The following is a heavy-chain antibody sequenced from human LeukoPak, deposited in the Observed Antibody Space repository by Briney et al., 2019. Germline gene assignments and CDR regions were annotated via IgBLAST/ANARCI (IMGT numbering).Heavy chain of an antibody. Sequence: GGSLRLSCAASGFTFSSYGMHWVRQAPAKGLEWVAFIRYDESKTFYGDSVKGRFTVSRDNSKNTLYLQMNSLRAEDTAAYYCAKSHLPNSYSGTYYCDYWGQGTQVTVSS. D-gene: IGHD1-26*01. CDR2: IRYDESKT. CDR1: GFTFSSYG. CDR3: AKSHLPNSYSGTYYCDY. V-gene: IGHV3-30*02. J-gene: IGHJ4*02.